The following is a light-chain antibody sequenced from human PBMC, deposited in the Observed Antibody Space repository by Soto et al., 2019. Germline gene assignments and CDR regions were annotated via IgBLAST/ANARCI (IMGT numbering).Light chain of an antibody. CDR2: GAS. CDR3: QQYGRSPWT. V-gene: IGKV3-20*01. CDR1: QTIRSNY. J-gene: IGKJ1*01. Sequence: ETVLTQSPGTLSLSPGERATLSCRASQTIRSNYLAWYRQTPGQAPRLLIYGASNRATGIADRFSGSGSGTDFTLIISRLEPEDFALYYCQQYGRSPWTFGQGTKVEIK.